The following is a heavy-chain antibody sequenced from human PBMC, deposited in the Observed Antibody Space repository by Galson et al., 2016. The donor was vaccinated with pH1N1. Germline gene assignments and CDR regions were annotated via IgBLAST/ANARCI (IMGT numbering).Heavy chain of an antibody. Sequence: SLRLSCAASGFTLSDYWMNWVRQAPGKGLEWVANIKPDGSQTYYVDSVKGRFTISRDNVKNSMFLHMYSLRAEDTAVYYCARAVATREFFWGQGTLVTVSS. CDR3: ARAVATREFF. J-gene: IGHJ4*02. CDR2: IKPDGSQT. CDR1: GFTLSDYW. V-gene: IGHV3-7*03. D-gene: IGHD5-24*01.